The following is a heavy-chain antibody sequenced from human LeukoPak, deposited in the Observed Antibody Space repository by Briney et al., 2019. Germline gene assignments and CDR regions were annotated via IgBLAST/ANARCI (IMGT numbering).Heavy chain of an antibody. Sequence: GGSLRLSCEASRFSFSTYAMSWVRQAPGKGLERVSGIGVSGTTTYYTDSVKGRFTISRANSKNTLYLQMSSLRVEDTALYYCVKDQVLVGRVFFDSWGQGTLVTVSS. CDR3: VKDQVLVGRVFFDS. J-gene: IGHJ4*02. V-gene: IGHV3-23*01. CDR1: RFSFSTYA. CDR2: IGVSGTTT. D-gene: IGHD1-26*01.